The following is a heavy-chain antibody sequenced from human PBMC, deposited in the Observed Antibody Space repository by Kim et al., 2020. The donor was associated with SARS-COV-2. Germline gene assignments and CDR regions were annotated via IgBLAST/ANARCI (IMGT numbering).Heavy chain of an antibody. V-gene: IGHV3-33*01. CDR2: IWYDGSEK. CDR3: AGAFGDYGLDY. Sequence: GGSLRLSCAASGFIFSRYGMHWVRQAPGKGLEWVAVIWYDGSEKNYADSVKGRFTISRDNSKNTLYLQMSSLRVEDTAVYYCAGAFGDYGLDYWGQGTLV. D-gene: IGHD4-17*01. CDR1: GFIFSRYG. J-gene: IGHJ4*02.